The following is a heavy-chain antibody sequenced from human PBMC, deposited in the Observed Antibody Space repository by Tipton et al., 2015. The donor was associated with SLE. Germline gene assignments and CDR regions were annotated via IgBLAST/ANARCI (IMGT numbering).Heavy chain of an antibody. V-gene: IGHV3-74*01. CDR1: GFTFSNYW. J-gene: IGHJ4*02. CDR3: ASLYRG. D-gene: IGHD5-12*01. CDR2: INSDDGSTT. Sequence: SLRLSCAASGFTFSNYWMYWIRQPPGKGLVWVSSINSDDGSTTIYADSVKGRFTISRDNSKNTLILQMDSLRVDDTAVYYCASLYRGWGQGTLVTVSS.